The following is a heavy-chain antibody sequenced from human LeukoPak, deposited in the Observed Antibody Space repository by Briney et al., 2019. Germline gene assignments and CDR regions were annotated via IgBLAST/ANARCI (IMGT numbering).Heavy chain of an antibody. J-gene: IGHJ5*02. CDR3: ARLGVKIVRGVSLKRSGTHWFDP. D-gene: IGHD3-10*01. CDR1: GYSFTNYW. V-gene: IGHV5-51*01. CDR2: IYYDDSET. Sequence: GESLKISCKGGGYSFTNYWIVWVRRMPGKGREGMGVIYYDDSETQYSPSFQGQVTISVDKSISTVYLQWSALKASDSAIYYCARLGVKIVRGVSLKRSGTHWFDPWGQGTLVTVSS.